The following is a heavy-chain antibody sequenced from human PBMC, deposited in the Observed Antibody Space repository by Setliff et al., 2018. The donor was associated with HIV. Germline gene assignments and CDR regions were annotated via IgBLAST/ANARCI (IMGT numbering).Heavy chain of an antibody. V-gene: IGHV3-30*18. D-gene: IGHD3-9*01. J-gene: IGHJ6*04. Sequence: SLRLSCAASGFTFSSYGMHWVRQAPGKGLEWVAVISFDGSNKLYVDSVKGRFTISRDKSKNTLYLQMSSLRAEDTAVYYCAKARGYFDWLPPTDVWGKGTAVTVSS. CDR2: ISFDGSNK. CDR3: AKARGYFDWLPPTDV. CDR1: GFTFSSYG.